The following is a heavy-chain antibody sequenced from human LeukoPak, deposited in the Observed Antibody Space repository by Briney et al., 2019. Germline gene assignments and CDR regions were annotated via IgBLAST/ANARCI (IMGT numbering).Heavy chain of an antibody. D-gene: IGHD5-18*01. CDR3: AKLNQLGIQLWLHRGAFDI. CDR1: GFTFSSYA. Sequence: GGSLRLSCAASGFTFSSYAMSWVRQAPGKGLEWVSAISGSGGSTYYADSVKGRFTISRDNSKNTLYLQMNSLRAEDTAVYCCAKLNQLGIQLWLHRGAFDIWGQGTMVTVSS. V-gene: IGHV3-23*01. J-gene: IGHJ3*02. CDR2: ISGSGGST.